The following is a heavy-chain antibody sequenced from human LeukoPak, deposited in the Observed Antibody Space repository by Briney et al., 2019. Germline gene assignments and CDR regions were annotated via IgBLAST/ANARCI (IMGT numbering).Heavy chain of an antibody. CDR2: IYSGGST. Sequence: GGSLRLSCAASGFTVSSNYMNWVRQAPGKGLEWVSVIYSGGSTFYADSVKGRFTISRDNSNNTLYLQMNSLRAEDTAVYYCARDYSQPIQGEGLNYWGQGTLVTVSS. CDR1: GFTVSSNY. V-gene: IGHV3-53*01. J-gene: IGHJ4*02. D-gene: IGHD4-11*01. CDR3: ARDYSQPIQGEGLNY.